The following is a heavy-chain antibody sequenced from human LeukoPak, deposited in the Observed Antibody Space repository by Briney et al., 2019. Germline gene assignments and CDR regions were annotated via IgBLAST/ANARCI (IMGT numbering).Heavy chain of an antibody. J-gene: IGHJ5*02. CDR1: GGTFSCYA. CDR2: IIPIFGTA. Sequence: SVKVSCKASGGTFSCYAISWVRQAPGQGLEWMGGIIPIFGTANYAQKFQGRVTITTDESTSTAYMELSSLRSEDTAVYYCASGGGGGDYDFWSGYYPNWFDPWGQGTLVTVSS. D-gene: IGHD3-3*01. V-gene: IGHV1-69*05. CDR3: ASGGGGGDYDFWSGYYPNWFDP.